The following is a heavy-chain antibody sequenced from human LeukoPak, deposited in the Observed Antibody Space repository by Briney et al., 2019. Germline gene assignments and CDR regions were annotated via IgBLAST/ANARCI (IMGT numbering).Heavy chain of an antibody. CDR3: AKDPEYDSSGYYLNYFEY. J-gene: IGHJ4*02. Sequence: GGSLRLSCAASGFAFRFYPVSWVRRAPGKGLEWVSAIGSDNTTFYAQSAKGRFTVSRDIYKNLLYLQMDSLKVEDTAVYYCAKDPEYDSSGYYLNYFEYWGRGTLVTVSS. CDR2: IGSDNTT. D-gene: IGHD3-22*01. CDR1: GFAFRFYP. V-gene: IGHV3-23*01.